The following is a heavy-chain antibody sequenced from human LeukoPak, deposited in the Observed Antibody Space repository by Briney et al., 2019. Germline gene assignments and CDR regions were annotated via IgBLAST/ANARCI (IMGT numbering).Heavy chain of an antibody. V-gene: IGHV3-23*01. D-gene: IGHD5-24*01. CDR3: AKGGPQFFDY. CDR2: ISGSAHKI. J-gene: IGHJ4*02. CDR1: GITFSNYA. Sequence: GGSLRLSCVASGITFSNYAVSWVRQAPEKGLDWVSVISGSAHKIRYADSVKGRFTISRDNSRNTLYLQMNSLRAEDTAIYYCAKGGPQFFDYWGQGTLVTVSS.